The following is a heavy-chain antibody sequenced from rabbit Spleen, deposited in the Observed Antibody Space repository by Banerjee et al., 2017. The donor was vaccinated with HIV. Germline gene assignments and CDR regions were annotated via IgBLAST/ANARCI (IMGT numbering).Heavy chain of an antibody. J-gene: IGHJ4*01. CDR3: ARETSSGWGIVSFYFTL. CDR2: IHAGSSGFT. V-gene: IGHV1S40*01. D-gene: IGHD4-1*01. CDR1: GISFSAGYY. Sequence: QSLEESGGDLVKPGASLTLTCTASGISFSAGYYMCWVRQAPGKGLEWIACIHAGSSGFTYFASWAKGRFTCSKTSSTTVTLQMTSLTGADTATYFCARETSSGWGIVSFYFTLWGQGTLVTVS.